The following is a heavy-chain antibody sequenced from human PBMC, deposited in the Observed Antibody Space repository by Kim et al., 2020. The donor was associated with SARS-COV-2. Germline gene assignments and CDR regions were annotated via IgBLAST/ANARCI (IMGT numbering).Heavy chain of an antibody. J-gene: IGHJ5*02. CDR3: ARPHSGSYSSWFDP. Sequence: GGSLRLSCAASGFTFSSYAMHWVRQAPGKGLEWVAVISYDGSNKYYADSVKGRFTISRDNSKNTLNLQMNSLRAEDTAVYYCARPHSGSYSSWFDPWGQGTLVTVS. CDR2: ISYDGSNK. V-gene: IGHV3-30*04. CDR1: GFTFSSYA. D-gene: IGHD1-26*01.